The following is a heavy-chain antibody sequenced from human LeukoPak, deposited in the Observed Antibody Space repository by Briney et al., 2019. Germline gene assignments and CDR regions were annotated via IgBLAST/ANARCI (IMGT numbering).Heavy chain of an antibody. D-gene: IGHD6-19*01. J-gene: IGHJ5*02. CDR3: ARGLSSIAVAGTRFDP. CDR1: GYTFTSYD. CDR2: MNPNSGNT. V-gene: IGHV1-8*01. Sequence: ASVKVSCKASGYTFTSYDINWVRQAPGQGLEWMGWMNPNSGNTGYAQKFQGRVTMTRNTSISTAYMELSSLRSEDTAVYYCARGLSSIAVAGTRFDPWGQGTLVTVSS.